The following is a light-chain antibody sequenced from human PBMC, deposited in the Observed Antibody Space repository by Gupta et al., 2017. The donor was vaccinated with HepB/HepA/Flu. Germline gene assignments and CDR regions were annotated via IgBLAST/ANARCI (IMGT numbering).Light chain of an antibody. J-gene: IGLJ2*01. CDR1: ALPKQY. CDR2: KDS. CDR3: QSADSSGTYVV. Sequence: SYERTQPPSVSVSPGQTARNTCSGDALPKQYAYWYQQKPGQAPVLVIYKDSERPSGIPERFSGSSSATTVTLTISGVQAEDEADYYCQSADSSGTYVVFGGGTKLTVL. V-gene: IGLV3-25*03.